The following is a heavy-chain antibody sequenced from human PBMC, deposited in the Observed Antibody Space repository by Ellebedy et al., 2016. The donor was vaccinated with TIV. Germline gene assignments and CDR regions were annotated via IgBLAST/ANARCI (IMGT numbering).Heavy chain of an antibody. CDR3: ARDRGKGAVVVVAPMFPTANYFYGMDV. J-gene: IGHJ6*02. Sequence: ASVKVSXKTEGYTFTSYGITWVRQAPGQGLEWMGIINPSGGSTRYAQKFQGRVTMTRDTSTGTVYMDLSSLRSEDTAVYYCARDRGKGAVVVVAPMFPTANYFYGMDVWGQGTTVTVS. D-gene: IGHD2-15*01. CDR1: GYTFTSYG. CDR2: INPSGGST. V-gene: IGHV1-46*01.